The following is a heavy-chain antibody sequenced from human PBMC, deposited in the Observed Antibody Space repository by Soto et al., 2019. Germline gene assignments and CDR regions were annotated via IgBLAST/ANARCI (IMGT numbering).Heavy chain of an antibody. V-gene: IGHV1-46*01. CDR2: IDPTGGDT. CDR3: ARGTLITISSHTTGGYYDMDV. Sequence: ASVKVSCKASGYTFSSYFLHWVRQAPGQGLEWMGIIDPTGGDTSYAQRIQGRVTMTSDTSTSTVYMELSSLRSEDTAVYYCARGTLITISSHTTGGYYDMDVGGQGTTVTVSS. CDR1: GYTFSSYF. J-gene: IGHJ6*02. D-gene: IGHD1-1*01.